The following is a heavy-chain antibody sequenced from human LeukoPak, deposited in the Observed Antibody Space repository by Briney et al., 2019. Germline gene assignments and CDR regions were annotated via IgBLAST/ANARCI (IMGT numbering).Heavy chain of an antibody. CDR2: INHSGST. CDR1: GGSFSGYY. CDR3: ARKRVVPAAFDP. V-gene: IGHV4-34*01. J-gene: IGHJ5*02. Sequence: SETLSLTCAVYGGSFSGYYWSWIRQPPGKGLEWIGEINHSGSTNYNPSLKSRVTISVDTSKNQFSLKLSSVTAADTAVYYCARKRVVPAAFDPWGQGTLVTVSS. D-gene: IGHD2-2*01.